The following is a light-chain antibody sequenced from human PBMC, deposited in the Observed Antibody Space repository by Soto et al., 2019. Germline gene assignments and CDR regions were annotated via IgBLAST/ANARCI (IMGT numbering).Light chain of an antibody. Sequence: QSALAPPASVSGSPGQSITISCTGTSSDVGGYNYVSWYQQHPGKAPKLMIYEVSTRPSGVSNRFSASKSGNTASLTISGLQAEDEADYYCSSYTSSSTHVFGPGTKVTVL. CDR1: SSDVGGYNY. CDR2: EVS. J-gene: IGLJ1*01. V-gene: IGLV2-14*01. CDR3: SSYTSSSTHV.